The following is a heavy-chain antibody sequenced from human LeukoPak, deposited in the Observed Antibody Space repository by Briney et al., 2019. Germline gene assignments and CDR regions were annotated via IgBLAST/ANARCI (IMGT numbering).Heavy chain of an antibody. Sequence: SETLSLTCSVYGGSFSGFYWNWIRQPPGKGLEWIGEINHSGSTHYSPSLKSRLSISVDPSKNQSSLKLSSVAAADTAVYYCARGGGYCTNNVCPPWFDPWGQGALVTVSS. J-gene: IGHJ5*02. V-gene: IGHV4-34*01. D-gene: IGHD2-8*01. CDR3: ARGGGYCTNNVCPPWFDP. CDR1: GGSFSGFY. CDR2: INHSGST.